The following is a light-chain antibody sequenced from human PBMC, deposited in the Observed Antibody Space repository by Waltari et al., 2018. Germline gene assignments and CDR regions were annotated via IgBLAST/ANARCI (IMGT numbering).Light chain of an antibody. V-gene: IGKV3-20*01. Sequence: EIVLTQSPGTLSLSPGERATLSCRASQSVGRTLAWYQRKPGQAPRLLIYGASVRATGIPDRFSGSGSGTDFSLTIARLEPEDFAVYYCQHYVRLPATFGQGTKVEIK. CDR2: GAS. J-gene: IGKJ1*01. CDR1: QSVGRT. CDR3: QHYVRLPAT.